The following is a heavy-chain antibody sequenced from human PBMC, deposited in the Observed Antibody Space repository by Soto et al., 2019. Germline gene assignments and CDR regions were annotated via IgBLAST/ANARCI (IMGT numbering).Heavy chain of an antibody. V-gene: IGHV4-39*01. CDR3: ARVVRVRGVIFDC. CDR1: GGSISSSSYY. J-gene: IGHJ4*02. CDR2: IYYSGST. D-gene: IGHD3-10*01. Sequence: PEETLSLTCTVSGGSISSSSYYWGWIRQPPGKGLEWIGSIYYSGSTYYNPSLKSRVTISVDTSKNQFSLKLSSVTAADTAVYYCARVVRVRGVIFDCWGQGTLVTVSS.